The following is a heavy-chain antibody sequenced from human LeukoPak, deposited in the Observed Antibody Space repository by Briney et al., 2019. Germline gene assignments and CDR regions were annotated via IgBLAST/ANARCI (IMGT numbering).Heavy chain of an antibody. CDR2: INSDGSST. D-gene: IGHD4-17*01. V-gene: IGHV3-74*01. J-gene: IGHJ4*02. CDR1: GFTFSNYW. Sequence: SGGSLRLSCAASGFTFSNYWMHWVRQGPGKGLVWVSRINSDGSSTTSADSVKGRFTISRDNAKNTLYLQMNSLRAEDTAVYYCAKGGATVIDYWGQGTLVTVSS. CDR3: AKGGATVIDY.